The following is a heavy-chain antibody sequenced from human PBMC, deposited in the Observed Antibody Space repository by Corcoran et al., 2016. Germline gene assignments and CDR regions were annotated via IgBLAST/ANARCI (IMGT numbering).Heavy chain of an antibody. V-gene: IGHV4-34*01. Sequence: QVQLQQWGAGLLKPSETLSLTCAVYGGSFRGYYWSWIRQPPGKGLEWIGEINHSGSTNYNPSLKSRVTISVDTSKNQFSLKLSSVTAADTAVYYCASRQSGVLDYWGQGTLVTVSS. CDR3: ASRQSGVLDY. J-gene: IGHJ4*02. D-gene: IGHD2-8*01. CDR2: INHSGST. CDR1: GGSFRGYY.